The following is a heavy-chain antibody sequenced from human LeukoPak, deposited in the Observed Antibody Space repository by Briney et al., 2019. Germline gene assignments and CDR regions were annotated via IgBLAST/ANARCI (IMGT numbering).Heavy chain of an antibody. D-gene: IGHD6-13*01. CDR3: AKAGGIALRGNWFDP. V-gene: IGHV3-30*04. CDR1: AFTLTSYA. CDR2: ISFDGSNK. J-gene: IGHJ5*02. Sequence: GGSLRLSCAASAFTLTSYAMHWVRQAPGKGLEWVAVISFDGSNKYYADSVKGRFTISRDNSKNTLYLQMNSLRAEDTAVYYCAKAGGIALRGNWFDPWGQGTLVTVSS.